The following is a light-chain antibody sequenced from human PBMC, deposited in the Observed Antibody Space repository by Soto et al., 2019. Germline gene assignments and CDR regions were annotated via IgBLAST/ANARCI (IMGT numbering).Light chain of an antibody. CDR2: EVS. CDR3: SSYTSTVPYV. V-gene: IGLV2-14*01. J-gene: IGLJ1*01. Sequence: QSALTQPASVSGSPGQSIAISRTGTSSDVGGYKYVSWYQQHPGKAPKLMIYEVSNRPSGVSDRFSGSKSGNTASLTISGLQAEDEADYYCSSYTSTVPYVFGTGTKLTVL. CDR1: SSDVGGYKY.